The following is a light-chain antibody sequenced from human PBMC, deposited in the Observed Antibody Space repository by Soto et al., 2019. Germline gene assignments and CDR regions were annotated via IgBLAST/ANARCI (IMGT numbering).Light chain of an antibody. CDR1: QSVSSN. CDR3: QQYDNWLIT. Sequence: ERVMTQSPATLSVSPGERATLSCRASQSVSSNLAWYQQKPGQAPRLFIYGASTRATAIPPRFSGSGSGTEFTLTISSLQSEDFAVYYCQQYDNWLITFGQGTRLEIK. J-gene: IGKJ5*01. CDR2: GAS. V-gene: IGKV3-15*01.